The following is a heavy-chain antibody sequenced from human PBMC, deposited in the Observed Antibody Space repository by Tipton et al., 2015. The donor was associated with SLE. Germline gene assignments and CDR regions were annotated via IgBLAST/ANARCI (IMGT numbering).Heavy chain of an antibody. J-gene: IGHJ4*02. CDR2: ISWNSGNI. D-gene: IGHD3-10*01. CDR3: AKDPTKVQVVIMGGEFDY. Sequence: SLRLSCAASGFTFGDFAMHWVRQAPGKGLEWVSGISWNSGNIDYADSVKGRFTISRDNAKNSLYLQMNSLRAEDTALYYCAKDPTKVQVVIMGGEFDYWGQGTLVTVSS. CDR1: GFTFGDFA. V-gene: IGHV3-9*01.